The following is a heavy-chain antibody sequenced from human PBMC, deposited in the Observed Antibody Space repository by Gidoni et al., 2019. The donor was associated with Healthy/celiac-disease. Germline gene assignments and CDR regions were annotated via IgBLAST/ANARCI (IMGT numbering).Heavy chain of an antibody. CDR3: TRAKQDDYGTFDY. J-gene: IGHJ4*02. Sequence: EVQLVESGGGLVQPGRSLRLSCTASGFTFGDYAMSWVRQAQGKGLEWVGFIRSKAYGGTTEYAASVKGRFTISRDDSKSIAYLQMNSLKTEDTAVYYCTRAKQDDYGTFDYWGQGTLVTVSS. D-gene: IGHD4-17*01. V-gene: IGHV3-49*04. CDR2: IRSKAYGGTT. CDR1: GFTFGDYA.